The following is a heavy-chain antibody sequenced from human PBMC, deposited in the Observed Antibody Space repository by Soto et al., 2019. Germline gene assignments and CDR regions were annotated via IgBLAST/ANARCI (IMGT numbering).Heavy chain of an antibody. D-gene: IGHD6-13*01. CDR3: TRDPGYSSSRRNYYMDV. CDR2: IRSKAYGGTT. V-gene: IGHV3-49*03. CDR1: GFTFGDYA. J-gene: IGHJ6*03. Sequence: GGSLRLSCTASGFTFGDYAMSWFRQAPGKGLEWVGFIRSKAYGGTTEYAASVKGRFTISRDDSKSIAYLQMNSLKTEDTAVYYCTRDPGYSSSRRNYYMDVWGKGTTVTVSS.